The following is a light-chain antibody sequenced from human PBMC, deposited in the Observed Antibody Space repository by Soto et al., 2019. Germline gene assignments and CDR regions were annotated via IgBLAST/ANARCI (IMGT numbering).Light chain of an antibody. CDR1: SSDVGSYNL. J-gene: IGLJ2*01. Sequence: QSALTQPASVSGSPGQSITISCTGTSSDVGSYNLVSWYQQPPGKAPKLMIYEGNKRPSGVSNRFSGSKSGNTASLTISGLQAEDEADYYCCSYAGGSTLVFGGGTQLTVL. CDR2: EGN. V-gene: IGLV2-23*01. CDR3: CSYAGGSTLV.